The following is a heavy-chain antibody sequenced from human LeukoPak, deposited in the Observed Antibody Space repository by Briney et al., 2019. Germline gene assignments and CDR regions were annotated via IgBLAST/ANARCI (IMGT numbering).Heavy chain of an antibody. Sequence: ASVKVSCKASGYTFTSYGISWVRQAPGQGLEWMGWISAYNGNTNYAQKLQGRVTMTTDTSTSTAYMELRSLRSDDTAVYYCAREWAASDFWSGYYRGFPFDPWGQGTLVTVSS. CDR3: AREWAASDFWSGYYRGFPFDP. CDR2: ISAYNGNT. V-gene: IGHV1-18*01. CDR1: GYTFTSYG. D-gene: IGHD3-3*01. J-gene: IGHJ5*02.